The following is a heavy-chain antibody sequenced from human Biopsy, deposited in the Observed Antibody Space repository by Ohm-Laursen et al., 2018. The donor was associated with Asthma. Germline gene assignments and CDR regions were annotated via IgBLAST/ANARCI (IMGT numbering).Heavy chain of an antibody. CDR2: ISVYNGNT. CDR3: ARAVDYSHYYGIDV. D-gene: IGHD3-10*01. CDR1: GYTFNRAG. V-gene: IGHV1-18*01. Sequence: ASAEDSFKTSGYTFNRAGITWVRQAPGQGLEWMGWISVYNGNTKVAQKLQDRVTMITDTSTSTAYMELRSLRSDDTAVYFCARAVDYSHYYGIDVWGQGTTVTVS. J-gene: IGHJ6*02.